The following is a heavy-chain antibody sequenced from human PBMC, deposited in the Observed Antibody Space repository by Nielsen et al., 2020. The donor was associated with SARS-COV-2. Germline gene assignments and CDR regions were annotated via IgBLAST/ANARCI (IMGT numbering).Heavy chain of an antibody. D-gene: IGHD3-9*01. V-gene: IGHV1-18*01. CDR3: ARCYDILTGYNPNFDY. CDR2: ISAYNGNT. J-gene: IGHJ4*02. CDR1: GYTFTSYG. Sequence: ASVKVSCKASGYTFTSYGISWVRQAPGQGLEWMGWISAYNGNTNYAQKLQGRVTMTTDTSTSTAYMELRNLRSDDTAMYYCARCYDILTGYNPNFDYWGQGTLVTVSS.